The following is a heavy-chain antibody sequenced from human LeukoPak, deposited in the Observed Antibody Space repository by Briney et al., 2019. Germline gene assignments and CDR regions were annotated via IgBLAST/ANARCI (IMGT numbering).Heavy chain of an antibody. V-gene: IGHV1-3*03. CDR1: GYTFTSYA. J-gene: IGHJ4*02. CDR3: ARFVGIPGAGTPGSDY. D-gene: IGHD6-19*01. CDR2: INAGNGNT. Sequence: ASVKVSCKASGYTFTSYAMHWVRQAPGQRLEWMGWINAGNGNTKYSQEFQGRVTITRDTSASTAYMELSSLRSEDMAVYYCARFVGIPGAGTPGSDYWGQGTLVTVSS.